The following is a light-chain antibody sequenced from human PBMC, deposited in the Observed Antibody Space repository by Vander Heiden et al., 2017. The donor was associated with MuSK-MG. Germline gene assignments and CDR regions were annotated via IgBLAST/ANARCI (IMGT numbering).Light chain of an antibody. CDR3: QVWDSRVV. J-gene: IGLJ2*01. Sequence: SYELTQPLSVSVALGQTARITCGGNNLGSKKVHWYQQKPGQAPVLVIYRDSNRPSGIPERFSGSNSGNTATLTISRAQAGDEADYYCQVWDSRVVFGGGTKLTVL. CDR2: RDS. CDR1: NLGSKK. V-gene: IGLV3-9*01.